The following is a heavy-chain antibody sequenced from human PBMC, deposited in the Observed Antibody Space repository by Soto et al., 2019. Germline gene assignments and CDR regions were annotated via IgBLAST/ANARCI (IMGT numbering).Heavy chain of an antibody. Sequence: EVQLLESGGGLVQPGGSLRLSCTASGFTFSKFARTWVRQAPGKGLECVSGIFGSGVGIEYADSVKRRFTISRDNSKNALLQQMTNLRAVGTAVYYCAKDDVCGDGLCLMDHWGQGTQGPVSS. CDR2: IFGSGVGI. V-gene: IGHV3-23*01. J-gene: IGHJ4*02. CDR1: GFTFSKFA. CDR3: AKDDVCGDGLCLMDH. D-gene: IGHD2-21*02.